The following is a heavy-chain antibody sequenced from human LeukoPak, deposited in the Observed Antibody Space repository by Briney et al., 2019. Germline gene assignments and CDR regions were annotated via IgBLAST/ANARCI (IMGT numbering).Heavy chain of an antibody. CDR2: INPDSGAT. V-gene: IGHV1-2*02. J-gene: IGHJ4*02. D-gene: IGHD1-26*01. CDR1: GYTFTDYY. Sequence: GASVKVSCKSSGYTFTDYYIHWVRQAPGQGLEWMGWINPDSGATDYSQKFQGRVTMTRDTSISTAYLDLSSLTTDDTALYYCARSPLGRWELLGDYWGQASLVTVSS. CDR3: ARSPLGRWELLGDY.